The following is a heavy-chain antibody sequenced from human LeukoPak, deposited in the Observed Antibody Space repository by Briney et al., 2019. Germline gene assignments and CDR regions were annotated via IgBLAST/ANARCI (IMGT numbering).Heavy chain of an antibody. D-gene: IGHD2-8*01. CDR3: AKPGYCTNGVCYNGGEFDY. J-gene: IGHJ4*02. V-gene: IGHV3-23*01. CDR2: ISGNGGST. CDR1: GVTFSSYA. Sequence: GGSLRLSCAASGVTFSSYAMSWVRQAPGKGLEWVSTISGNGGSTYYADSVRGRFTISRDNSKNTLYLQMNGLRAEDTAVYYCAKPGYCTNGVCYNGGEFDYWGQGTLVTVSS.